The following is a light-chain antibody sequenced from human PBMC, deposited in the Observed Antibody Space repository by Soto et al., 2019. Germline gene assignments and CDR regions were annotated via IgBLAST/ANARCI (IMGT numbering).Light chain of an antibody. CDR3: QQYGTSPKT. V-gene: IGKV3-20*01. J-gene: IGKJ1*01. CDR1: QSISRSY. Sequence: EIVLTQSPSTLSLYPGERATLSCRASQSISRSYLAWYQQKPGQAPRLLIYAASTRATGIPDRFSGSGSGTDFTLTISRLEPEDFAVYYCQQYGTSPKTFGQGTKVDIK. CDR2: AAS.